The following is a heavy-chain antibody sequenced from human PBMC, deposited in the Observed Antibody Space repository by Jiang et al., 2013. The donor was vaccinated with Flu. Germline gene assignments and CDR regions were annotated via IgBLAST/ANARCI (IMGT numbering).Heavy chain of an antibody. CDR2: ISVYNSNT. V-gene: IGHV1-18*04. D-gene: IGHD3-10*01. CDR3: ASMGKLWPGELLRKGMDV. J-gene: IGHJ6*02. CDR1: VYTSPSLA. Sequence: GAEVKKPGASVKLSCKTSVYTSPSLAISWVRQAPGQGLEWMGWISVYNSNTNYAQKLQGRVTMTTDTYTRTVYMELRSLRSDDTAVYYCASMGKLWPGELLRKGMDVWGQGTTV.